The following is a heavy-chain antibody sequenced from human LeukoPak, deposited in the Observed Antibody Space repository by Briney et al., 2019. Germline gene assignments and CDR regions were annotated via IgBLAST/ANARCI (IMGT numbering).Heavy chain of an antibody. CDR1: GFTFSDHW. V-gene: IGHV3-7*01. CDR3: ARDLLFQSSGYRPFDI. J-gene: IGHJ4*02. Sequence: PGGSLRLSCVASGFTFSDHWMTWVRQAPQKGLEWVAKIKDDGSEQWIADSVKGRFTISRGNARNSVFLHLNRLRLDDTAVYYCARDLLFQSSGYRPFDIWGRGTRVSVSS. D-gene: IGHD3-22*01. CDR2: IKDDGSEQ.